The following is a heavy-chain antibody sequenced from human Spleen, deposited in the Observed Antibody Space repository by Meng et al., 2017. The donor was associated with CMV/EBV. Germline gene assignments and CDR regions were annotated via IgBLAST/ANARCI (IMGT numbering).Heavy chain of an antibody. Sequence: ASVKVSCKASGYTFTGYYLHWVRQAPGQGLEWMGWINPDSGGTNYAQKFQGRVTMTRDTSITTAYMELSSLRLDDTAVYYCARGRDVWGQGTTVTVSS. CDR1: GYTFTGYY. CDR2: INPDSGGT. J-gene: IGHJ6*02. V-gene: IGHV1-2*02. CDR3: ARGRDV.